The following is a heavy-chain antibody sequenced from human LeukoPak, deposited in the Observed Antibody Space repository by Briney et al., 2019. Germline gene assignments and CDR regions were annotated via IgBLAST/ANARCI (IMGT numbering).Heavy chain of an antibody. Sequence: GGSLRLSCAASGFTFGSYAMSWVRQAPGRGLEWVSGISGSGGSTLYADSVKGRFTISRDNSKNTLYLQMNSLRAEDTAVYYCASYRSSTSCYWYFDLWGRGTLVTVSS. V-gene: IGHV3-23*01. CDR3: ASYRSSTSCYWYFDL. CDR2: ISGSGGST. CDR1: GFTFGSYA. D-gene: IGHD2-2*01. J-gene: IGHJ2*01.